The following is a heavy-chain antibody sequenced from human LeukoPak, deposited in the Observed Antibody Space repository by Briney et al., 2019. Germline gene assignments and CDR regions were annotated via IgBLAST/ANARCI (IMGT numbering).Heavy chain of an antibody. CDR3: ARDSPRTGGGGSHFDY. V-gene: IGHV3-66*01. CDR2: IDSGGTT. CDR1: GFSVSGNS. D-gene: IGHD1-1*01. J-gene: IGHJ4*02. Sequence: GSLRLSCAASGFSVSGNSMNWVRRAPGKGLEWVSVIDSGGTTYYADSVRGRFIISRDNSKNTLYLQMNSLRAEDTAVYYCARDSPRTGGGGSHFDYWGQGTLVTVSS.